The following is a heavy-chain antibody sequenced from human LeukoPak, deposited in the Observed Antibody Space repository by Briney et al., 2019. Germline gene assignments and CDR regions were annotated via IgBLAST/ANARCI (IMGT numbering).Heavy chain of an antibody. CDR1: GYSISSGYY. D-gene: IGHD3-9*01. Sequence: SETLSLTCTVSGYSISSGYYWGWIRPPPGKGLEWIGSIYHSGSTYYNPSLKSRVTISVDTSKNQFSLKLSSVTAADTAVYYCARGGDILTGYLDYWGQGTLVTVSS. CDR3: ARGGDILTGYLDY. CDR2: IYHSGST. J-gene: IGHJ4*02. V-gene: IGHV4-38-2*02.